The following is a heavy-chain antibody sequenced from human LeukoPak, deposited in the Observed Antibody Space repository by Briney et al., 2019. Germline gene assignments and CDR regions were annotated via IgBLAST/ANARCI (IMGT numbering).Heavy chain of an antibody. CDR2: THNSGTT. CDR3: ARSRGGFGDYGSWFDP. V-gene: IGHV4-59*01. D-gene: IGHD4-17*01. J-gene: IGHJ5*02. Sequence: KPSETLSLTCTVSGGSISSFFWNWIRQPPGKGLEWIGFTHNSGTTNYNPSFKSRVTMSLDTSKNQFSLKLTSVTAADTAFYYCARSRGGFGDYGSWFDPWGQGTLVTVSS. CDR1: GGSISSFF.